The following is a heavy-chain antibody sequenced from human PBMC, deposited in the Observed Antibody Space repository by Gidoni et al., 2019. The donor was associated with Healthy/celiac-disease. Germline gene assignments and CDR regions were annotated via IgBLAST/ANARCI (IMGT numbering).Heavy chain of an antibody. CDR2: INLNSGGT. D-gene: IGHD4-4*01. J-gene: IGHJ4*02. V-gene: IGHV1-2*02. Sequence: QVQLVQSGAEVKKPGASVKVSCTASGYTFTGYYMHWVRQAPGQGLEWMGWINLNSGGTNYAQKFQGRVTMTRDTSISTAYMELSRLRSDDTAVYYCARTSWEYSNYDYWGQGTLVTVSS. CDR1: GYTFTGYY. CDR3: ARTSWEYSNYDY.